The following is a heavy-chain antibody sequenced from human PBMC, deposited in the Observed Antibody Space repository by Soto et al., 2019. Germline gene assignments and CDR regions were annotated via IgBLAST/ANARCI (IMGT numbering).Heavy chain of an antibody. V-gene: IGHV5-10-1*01. Sequence: GESLKISCKGSGYSFTSYWISWVRQMPGKGLEWVGRIDPSDSYTNYSPSFQGPVTISADKSISTAYLQWSSLKASDTAMYYCARLAYSSSWPHYYYYGMDVWGQGTTVTVSS. CDR1: GYSFTSYW. J-gene: IGHJ6*02. CDR2: IDPSDSYT. D-gene: IGHD6-13*01. CDR3: ARLAYSSSWPHYYYYGMDV.